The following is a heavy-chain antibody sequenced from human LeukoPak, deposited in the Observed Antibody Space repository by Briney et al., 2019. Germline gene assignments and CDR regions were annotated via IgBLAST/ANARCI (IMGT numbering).Heavy chain of an antibody. Sequence: GGSLRLSCTASGFTFGDYAMSWFRQAPGKGLEWVGFIRSKAYGGTTEYAASVKGRFTISRDDSKSIAYLQMNSLKTEDTAVYYCTREHSGSYYWDRPFDYWGQGTLVTVSS. V-gene: IGHV3-49*03. D-gene: IGHD1-26*01. CDR3: TREHSGSYYWDRPFDY. CDR1: GFTFGDYA. J-gene: IGHJ4*02. CDR2: IRSKAYGGTT.